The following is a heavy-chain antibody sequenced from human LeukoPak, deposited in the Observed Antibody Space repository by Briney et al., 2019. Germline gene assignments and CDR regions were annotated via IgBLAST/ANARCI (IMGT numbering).Heavy chain of an antibody. CDR1: GFTFSSYE. J-gene: IGHJ4*02. CDR3: ATYRRGPSYYFDY. CDR2: ISSSGSTI. V-gene: IGHV3-48*03. Sequence: GGSLRLSCAASGFTFSSYEMNWVRQAPGKGLEWVSYISSSGSTIYYADSVKGRFTISRDDSTNTVYLYMNSLRADDTAVYYCATYRRGPSYYFDYWGQGTLVTVSS. D-gene: IGHD3-16*02.